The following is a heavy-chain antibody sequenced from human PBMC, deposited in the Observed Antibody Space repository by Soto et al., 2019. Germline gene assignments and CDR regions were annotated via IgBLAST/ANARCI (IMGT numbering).Heavy chain of an antibody. Sequence: AGGSLRLSCAASGFTFSSYGMHWVRQAPGKGLEWVAVISYDGSNKYYADSVKGRFTISRDNSKNTLYLQMNSLRAEDTAVYYCAKLSGSYDFDYWGQGTLVTVSS. CDR2: ISYDGSNK. V-gene: IGHV3-30*18. J-gene: IGHJ4*02. CDR3: AKLSGSYDFDY. CDR1: GFTFSSYG. D-gene: IGHD1-26*01.